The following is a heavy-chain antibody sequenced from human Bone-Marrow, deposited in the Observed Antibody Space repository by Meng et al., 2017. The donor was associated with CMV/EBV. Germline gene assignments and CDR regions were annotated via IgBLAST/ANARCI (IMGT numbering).Heavy chain of an antibody. D-gene: IGHD3-16*01. CDR3: ASNVLGSYGMDV. V-gene: IGHV1-46*01. Sequence: ASVNVSCKASGYTFTSYYMHWVRQAPGQGLEWMGIINPSGGSTSYAQKFQGRVTMTRDTSTSTVYMELSSLRSEDTAVYYCASNVLGSYGMDVWGQGTTVTVSS. J-gene: IGHJ6*02. CDR1: GYTFTSYY. CDR2: INPSGGST.